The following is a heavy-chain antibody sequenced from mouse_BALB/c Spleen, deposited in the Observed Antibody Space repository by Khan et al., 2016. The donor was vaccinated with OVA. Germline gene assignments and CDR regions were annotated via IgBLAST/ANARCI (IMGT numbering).Heavy chain of an antibody. D-gene: IGHD1-3*01. CDR2: TNPTNGRT. J-gene: IGHJ2*01. CDR1: GYTFTSYW. Sequence: QVQLKESGAELVKAGASVKMSCKASGYTFTSYWMHWVKQRLGQGLEWFAETNPTNGRTYYNEKFTSKATLTVDKSSSPAYMLLSGPTYEDSAVYYCARIKKIEDTYWDYWGQGTTRTGSS. V-gene: IGHV1S81*02. CDR3: ARIKKIEDTYWDY.